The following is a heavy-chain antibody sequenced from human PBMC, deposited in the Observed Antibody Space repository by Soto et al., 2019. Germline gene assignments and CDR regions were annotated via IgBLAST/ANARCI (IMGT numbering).Heavy chain of an antibody. V-gene: IGHV3-23*01. D-gene: IGHD2-15*01. CDR2: IGVSGGST. CDR3: AKPISICSGGGCYGPRFHL. Sequence: GGSLRLSCEASGFTCSSYAMSWVRQAPEKGLEWVSAIGVSGGSTYYADSVKCRFTISRDNSKNTLYLQMNSLRAEDTAVYYCAKPISICSGGGCYGPRFHLWGQGTLVTVSS. J-gene: IGHJ5*02. CDR1: GFTCSSYA.